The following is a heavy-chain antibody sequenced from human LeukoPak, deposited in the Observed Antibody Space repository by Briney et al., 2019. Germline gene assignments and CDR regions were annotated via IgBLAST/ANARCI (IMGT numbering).Heavy chain of an antibody. J-gene: IGHJ6*02. CDR3: ARVQGCYYYGMDV. V-gene: IGHV1-2*02. D-gene: IGHD6-19*01. CDR1: GYTFTGYY. CDR2: INPNSGGT. Sequence: ASVKVSCKASGYTFTGYYMHWVRQAPGQGLEWMGWINPNSGGTNYAQKFQGRVTMTRDTSISTAYVELSRLRSEDTAVYYCARVQGCYYYGMDVWGQGTTVTVSS.